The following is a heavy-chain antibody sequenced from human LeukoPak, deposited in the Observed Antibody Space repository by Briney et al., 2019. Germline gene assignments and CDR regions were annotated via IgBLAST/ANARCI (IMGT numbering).Heavy chain of an antibody. D-gene: IGHD2-15*01. CDR3: ARGYCSGGSCYPEYFDY. CDR1: GFTFSTYG. J-gene: IGHJ4*02. CDR2: IWYDGSNK. V-gene: IGHV3-33*01. Sequence: GSLRLSCAASGFTFSTYGMHWVRQVPGKGLEWVALIWYDGSNKYYADSVKGRFIISRDNSKDTLYLQMNSLRAEDTAVYYCARGYCSGGSCYPEYFDYWGQGTLVTVSS.